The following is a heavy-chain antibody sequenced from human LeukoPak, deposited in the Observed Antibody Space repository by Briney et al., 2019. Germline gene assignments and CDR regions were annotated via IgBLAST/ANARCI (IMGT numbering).Heavy chain of an antibody. J-gene: IGHJ4*02. V-gene: IGHV4-59*01. CDR2: IYYSGST. D-gene: IGHD6-19*01. CDR3: ARVAVADPYYFDY. Sequence: SETLSLTCTVSGGSISSYYWSWIRQPPGKGLEWIGYIYYSGSTNYNPSLKSRVTISVDTSKNQFSLKLSSVTAADTAVYYCARVAVADPYYFDYWGQGTLVTASS. CDR1: GGSISSYY.